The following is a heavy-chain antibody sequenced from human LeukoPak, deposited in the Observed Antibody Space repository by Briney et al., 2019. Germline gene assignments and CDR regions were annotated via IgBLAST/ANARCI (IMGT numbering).Heavy chain of an antibody. CDR2: ISSSSSYI. Sequence: GGSLRLSCAASGFTFSSYSMNWVRQAPGKGLGWVSSISSSSSYIYYADSVKGRFTISRDNAKNSLYLQMNSLRAEDTAVYYCARVDTAMVPPYYYYGMDVWGKGTTVTVSS. CDR1: GFTFSSYS. V-gene: IGHV3-21*01. D-gene: IGHD5-18*01. J-gene: IGHJ6*04. CDR3: ARVDTAMVPPYYYYGMDV.